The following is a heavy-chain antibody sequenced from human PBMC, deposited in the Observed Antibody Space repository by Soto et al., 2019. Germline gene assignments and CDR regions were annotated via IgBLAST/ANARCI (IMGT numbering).Heavy chain of an antibody. J-gene: IGHJ3*02. CDR3: AADISMLEKRAFDI. CDR1: GFTFTSSA. CDR2: IVVGSGNT. V-gene: IGHV1-58*01. Sequence: SVKVSCKASGFTFTSSAVQWVRQARGQRLEWIGWIVVGSGNTNYAQKFQERVTITRDMSTSTAYMELSSLRSEDTAVYYCAADISMLEKRAFDIWGQGTMVTVSS. D-gene: IGHD3-10*02.